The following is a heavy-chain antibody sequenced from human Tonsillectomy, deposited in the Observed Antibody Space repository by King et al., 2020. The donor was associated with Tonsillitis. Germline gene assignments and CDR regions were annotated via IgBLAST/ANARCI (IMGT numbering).Heavy chain of an antibody. J-gene: IGHJ4*02. V-gene: IGHV3-64*01. D-gene: IGHD3-16*01. Sequence: VQLVESGGGLVQPGGSLRLSCAASGFTFSSYAMHWVRQAPGKGLEYVSAISSNGGSTFYANSVKDRFIISRDNSKNTLYLQMGSLRVEDMAVYYCARGGIGFRLQHLDSWGQGTLVTVSS. CDR2: ISSNGGST. CDR3: ARGGIGFRLQHLDS. CDR1: GFTFSSYA.